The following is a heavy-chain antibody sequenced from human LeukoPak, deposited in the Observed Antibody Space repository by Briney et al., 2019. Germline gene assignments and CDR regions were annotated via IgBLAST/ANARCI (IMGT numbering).Heavy chain of an antibody. J-gene: IGHJ4*02. CDR1: VGFISSLD. CDR2: IYHSGNT. Sequence: SETLSLTCTVCVGFISSLDWRCTRQPPGEGLEWIGFIYHSGNTNYNPSLKSRVTISVDTSTNQFSLKLSSVTAADTAVYYCARVVYSGSWGYFDYWGQGILVTVSS. D-gene: IGHD3-10*01. CDR3: ARVVYSGSWGYFDY. V-gene: IGHV4-59*11.